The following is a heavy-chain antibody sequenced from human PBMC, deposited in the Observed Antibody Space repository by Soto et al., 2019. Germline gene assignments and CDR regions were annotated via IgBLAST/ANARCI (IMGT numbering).Heavy chain of an antibody. CDR1: GYTFTSYD. CDR2: MNPNSGNT. D-gene: IGHD3-10*02. V-gene: IGHV1-8*01. CDR3: ATGILMTIFLGYYNDPMAV. Sequence: QVQLVQSGAEVKKPGASVKVSCKASGYTFTSYDINWVRQATGQGLEWMGWMNPNSGNTGYAQKFQGRVTMTRNTSIISAYMELRSMRSEDTAVYYRATGILMTIFLGYYNDPMAVWDKGTTVTVSS. J-gene: IGHJ6*03.